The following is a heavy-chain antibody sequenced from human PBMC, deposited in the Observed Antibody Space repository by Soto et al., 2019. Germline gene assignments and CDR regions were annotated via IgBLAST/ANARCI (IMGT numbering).Heavy chain of an antibody. D-gene: IGHD6-6*01. Sequence: ASVKVSCKVSGYTLTELSMHWVRQAPGNGLEWMGGFDPEDGETIYAQKFQGRVTMTEDTSTDTAYMELSSLRSEDTAVYYCATVASSSSEYYFDYWGQGTLVTVSS. V-gene: IGHV1-24*01. CDR1: GYTLTELS. CDR3: ATVASSSSEYYFDY. J-gene: IGHJ4*02. CDR2: FDPEDGET.